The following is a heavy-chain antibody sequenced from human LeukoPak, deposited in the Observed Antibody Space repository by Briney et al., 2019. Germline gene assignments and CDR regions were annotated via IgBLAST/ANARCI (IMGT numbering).Heavy chain of an antibody. V-gene: IGHV3-7*01. J-gene: IGHJ4*02. Sequence: GSLRLSCAASGFSFSNHYMRWTRQAPGKGLEWVANINEDGSNKWHLGSVKGRFTVSRDNARNALYLQMNSLRVEDKAGYYCTRAIVAVPGYFDYFDFWGQGALVTVSS. CDR3: TRAIVAVPGYFDYFDF. CDR1: GFSFSNHY. D-gene: IGHD6-19*01. CDR2: INEDGSNK.